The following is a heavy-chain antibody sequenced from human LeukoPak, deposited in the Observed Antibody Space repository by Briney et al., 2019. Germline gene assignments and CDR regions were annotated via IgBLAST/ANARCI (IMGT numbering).Heavy chain of an antibody. J-gene: IGHJ4*02. CDR1: GFTFSSYS. Sequence: GGSLRLSCAASGFTFSSYSMNWVRQAPGKGLEWVSSISSGSSYIYYADSVKGRFTISRDNAKNSLYLQMNSLRAEDTAVYYCARWGGYGDYASSYWGQGTLVTVSS. CDR3: ARWGGYGDYASSY. CDR2: ISSGSSYI. V-gene: IGHV3-21*01. D-gene: IGHD4-17*01.